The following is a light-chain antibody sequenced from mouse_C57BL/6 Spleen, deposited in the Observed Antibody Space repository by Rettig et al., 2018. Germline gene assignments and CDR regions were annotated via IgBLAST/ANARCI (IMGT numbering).Light chain of an antibody. CDR3: QHHYYTPWT. Sequence: DIQMTQSPASLSASVGETVTITCRAGENIYGYLAWYQQKQGKSPQLLVYNAKTLAEGVPSRFSGSGSGTQFSLKINSLQPEDFGTYYCQHHYYTPWTFGGGTKLEIK. J-gene: IGKJ1*01. CDR2: NAK. V-gene: IGKV12-44*01. CDR1: ENIYGY.